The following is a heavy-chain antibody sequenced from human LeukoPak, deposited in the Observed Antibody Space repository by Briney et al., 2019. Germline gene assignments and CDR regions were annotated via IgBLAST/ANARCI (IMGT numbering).Heavy chain of an antibody. CDR3: ARAHSSSWYGEDYFDY. J-gene: IGHJ4*02. Sequence: PGGSLRLSCAASGFTFSSYWMSWVRQAPGKGLEWVANIKQDGSEKYYVDSVKGRFTISRDNAKNSLYLQMDSLRAEDTAVYYCARAHSSSWYGEDYFDYWGQGTLVTVSS. D-gene: IGHD6-13*01. CDR1: GFTFSSYW. CDR2: IKQDGSEK. V-gene: IGHV3-7*01.